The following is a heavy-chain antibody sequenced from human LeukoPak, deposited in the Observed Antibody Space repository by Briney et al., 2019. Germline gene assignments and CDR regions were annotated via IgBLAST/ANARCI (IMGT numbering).Heavy chain of an antibody. Sequence: KASETLSLTCTVSGGSISSSSYYWGWIRQPPGKGLEWTGEINHSGSTNYNPSLKSRVTISVDTSKNQFSLKLSSVTAADTAVYYRARVNWWDGMDVWGQGTTVTVSS. D-gene: IGHD2-8*02. CDR3: ARVNWWDGMDV. V-gene: IGHV4-39*07. CDR1: GGSISSSSYY. J-gene: IGHJ6*02. CDR2: INHSGST.